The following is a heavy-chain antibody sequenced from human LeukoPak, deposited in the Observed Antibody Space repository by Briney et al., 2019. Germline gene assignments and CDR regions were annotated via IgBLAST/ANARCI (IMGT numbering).Heavy chain of an antibody. J-gene: IGHJ3*02. CDR3: ARSNTMGIWFGEFHDAFDI. Sequence: PGGSLRLSCAASGFTFSDYYMSWLRQAPGKGREGVSYISSSGSTIYYADSVKGRFTISRDNAKNSLYLQMNSLRAEDTAVYYCARSNTMGIWFGEFHDAFDIWGQGTMVTVSS. V-gene: IGHV3-11*04. D-gene: IGHD3-10*01. CDR2: ISSSGSTI. CDR1: GFTFSDYY.